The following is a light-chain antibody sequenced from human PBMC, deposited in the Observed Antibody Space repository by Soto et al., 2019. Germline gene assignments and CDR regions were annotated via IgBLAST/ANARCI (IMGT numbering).Light chain of an antibody. CDR1: QRVASD. Sequence: VLTQSPGTLSLSRGDGATLSCRASQRVASDLSWYLHKPGQPPRLLIYDASIRATGIPDRISGSGSERDFTLTISRLEPEDAAVYYCQQYLNSPRTFGQGTKVDIK. J-gene: IGKJ1*01. CDR2: DAS. CDR3: QQYLNSPRT. V-gene: IGKV3-20*01.